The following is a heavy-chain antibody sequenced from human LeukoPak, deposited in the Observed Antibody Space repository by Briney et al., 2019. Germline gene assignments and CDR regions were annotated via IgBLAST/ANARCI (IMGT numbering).Heavy chain of an antibody. Sequence: PGESLKISCAASGFTFSVAWMSWVRQAPGKGLEWVGRIKSNADGGTTDYAAPVKGRFTISRHDSESTLYLQMNSLKTEDTAVYYCATDPIPRLPHEGYWGQGTLVTVSS. CDR2: IKSNADGGTT. J-gene: IGHJ4*02. CDR3: ATDPIPRLPHEGY. V-gene: IGHV3-15*01. D-gene: IGHD5-12*01. CDR1: GFTFSVAW.